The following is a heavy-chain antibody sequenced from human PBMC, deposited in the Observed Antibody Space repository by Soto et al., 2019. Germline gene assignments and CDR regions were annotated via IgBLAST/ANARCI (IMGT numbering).Heavy chain of an antibody. V-gene: IGHV4-59*08. CDR1: GGSISSYY. CDR2: IYYSGST. D-gene: IGHD5-18*01. CDR3: ARAVGGGYSYGQPNWFDP. J-gene: IGHJ5*02. Sequence: PSETLSLTCTVSGGSISSYYWSWIRQPPGKGLEWIGYIYYSGSTNYNPSLKSRVTISVDTSKNQSSLKLSSVTAADTAVYYCARAVGGGYSYGQPNWFDPWGQGTLVTVSS.